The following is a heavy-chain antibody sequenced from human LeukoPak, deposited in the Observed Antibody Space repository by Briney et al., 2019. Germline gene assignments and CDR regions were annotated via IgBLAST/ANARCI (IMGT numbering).Heavy chain of an antibody. CDR2: ISYDGSNK. V-gene: IGHV3-30*18. D-gene: IGHD6-19*01. CDR3: AKESIAVAHFDY. Sequence: PGGSLRLSCAASGLTFSSYGMHWVRQAPGKGLEWVAVISYDGSNKYYADSVKGRFTISRDNSKNTLYLQMNSLRAEDTAVYYCAKESIAVAHFDYWGQGTLVTVSS. J-gene: IGHJ4*02. CDR1: GLTFSSYG.